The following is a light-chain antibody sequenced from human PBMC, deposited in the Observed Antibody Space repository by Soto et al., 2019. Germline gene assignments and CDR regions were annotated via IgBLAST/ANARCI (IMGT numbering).Light chain of an antibody. V-gene: IGLV2-8*01. Sequence: QSALTQPPSASGSPGQSVTISCTGTSSDVGAYNYVSWYQQYPGKAPKLMIYEVSKRPSGVPDRFSGSKSDKTASLTVSGLQPEDEADYYCTSYAGSNILVFGGGTKLTVL. CDR1: SSDVGAYNY. CDR2: EVS. CDR3: TSYAGSNILV. J-gene: IGLJ3*02.